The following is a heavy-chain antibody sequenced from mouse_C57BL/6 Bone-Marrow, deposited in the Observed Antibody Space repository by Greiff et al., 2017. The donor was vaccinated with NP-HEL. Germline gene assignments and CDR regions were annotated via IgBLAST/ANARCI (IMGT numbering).Heavy chain of an antibody. CDR2: IDPSDSYT. V-gene: IGHV1-69*01. CDR1: GYTFTSYW. CDR3: AREGGLRLYFDY. Sequence: QVQLKQSGAELVMPGASVKLSCKASGYTFTSYWMHWVKQRPGQGLEWIGEIDPSDSYTNYNQKFKGKSTLTVDKSSSTAYMQLSSLTSEDSAVYYCAREGGLRLYFDYWGQGTTLTVSS. J-gene: IGHJ2*01. D-gene: IGHD2-4*01.